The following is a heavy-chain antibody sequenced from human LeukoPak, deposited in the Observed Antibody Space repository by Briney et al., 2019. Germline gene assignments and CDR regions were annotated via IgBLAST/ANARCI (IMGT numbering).Heavy chain of an antibody. CDR3: ARCSGGTCFNYYGMDV. CDR2: LSSRRVFI. V-gene: IGHV3-48*01. CDR1: GFTFSEYS. Sequence: GGSLRLSRTASGFTFSEYSLNCVPDAPGKGLEWVSYLSSRRVFIYHTDALTGRFTISRDNAKKSLYLQMNSLRGEDTAVYYCARCSGGTCFNYYGMDVWGKGTTVTVSS. J-gene: IGHJ6*04. D-gene: IGHD2-15*01.